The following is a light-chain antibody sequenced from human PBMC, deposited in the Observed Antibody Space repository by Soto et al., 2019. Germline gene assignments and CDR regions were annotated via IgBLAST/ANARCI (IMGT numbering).Light chain of an antibody. CDR1: QSVSSY. Sequence: IVLTQSPATLSLSPGERATLSCRASQSVSSYLAWYQQKPGQAPRLLIYDASSRATGIPARFSGSGSGTDSTLTISSLEPEDFAVYYCQQRLMTFGQGTKVEI. J-gene: IGKJ1*01. V-gene: IGKV3-11*01. CDR2: DAS. CDR3: QQRLMT.